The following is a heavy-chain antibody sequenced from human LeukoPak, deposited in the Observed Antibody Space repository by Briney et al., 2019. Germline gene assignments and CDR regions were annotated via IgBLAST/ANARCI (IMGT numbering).Heavy chain of an antibody. Sequence: ASVKVSCKASGYTFTSYAMNWVRQAPGQGLEWMGWINTNTGNPAYAQGFTGRFVFSLDTSVSTAYLQISSLKAEDTAVYYCARDRDLLWFGELCRFDPWGQGTLVTVSS. CDR1: GYTFTSYA. CDR2: INTNTGNP. V-gene: IGHV7-4-1*02. J-gene: IGHJ5*02. CDR3: ARDRDLLWFGELCRFDP. D-gene: IGHD3-10*01.